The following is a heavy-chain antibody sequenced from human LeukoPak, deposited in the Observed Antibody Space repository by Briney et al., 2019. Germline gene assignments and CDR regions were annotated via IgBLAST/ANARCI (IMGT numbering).Heavy chain of an antibody. CDR2: ISGSGGST. V-gene: IGHV3-23*01. CDR1: GFTFSSYA. J-gene: IGHJ2*01. D-gene: IGHD3-22*01. CDR3: AREGTPTGYYDSSGYFDWYFDL. Sequence: GGSLRLSCAASGFTFSSYAMSWVRQAPGKGLEWVSAISGSGGSTYYADSVKGRFTISRDNSKNTLYLQMNSLRAEDTAVYYCAREGTPTGYYDSSGYFDWYFDLWGRGTLVTVSS.